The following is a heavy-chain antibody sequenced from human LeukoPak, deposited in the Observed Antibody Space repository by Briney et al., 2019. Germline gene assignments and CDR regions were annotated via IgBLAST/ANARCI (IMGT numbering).Heavy chain of an antibody. Sequence: ASVKVSCKASGGTFSSYAISWVRQAPGQGLEWMGWISAYNGNTNYAQKLQGRVTMTTDTSTSTAYMELRSLRSDDTAVYYCAREYCSSTNCYYYYMDVWGKGTTVTVSS. V-gene: IGHV1-18*01. CDR1: GGTFSSYA. J-gene: IGHJ6*03. CDR2: ISAYNGNT. CDR3: AREYCSSTNCYYYYMDV. D-gene: IGHD2-2*01.